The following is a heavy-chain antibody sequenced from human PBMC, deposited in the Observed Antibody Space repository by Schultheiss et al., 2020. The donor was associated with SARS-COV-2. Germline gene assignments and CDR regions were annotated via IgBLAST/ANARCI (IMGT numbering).Heavy chain of an antibody. CDR3: ARDAWSSSSPRTMYGMDV. V-gene: IGHV1-8*01. CDR2: MNPNSGNT. CDR1: GYTFTSYD. D-gene: IGHD6-6*01. Sequence: ASVKVSCKASGYTFTSYDINWVRQATGQGLEWMGWMNPNSGNTGYAQKFQGRVTMTRNTSISTAYMELSSLRSEDTAVYYCARDAWSSSSPRTMYGMDVWGQGTTVTVSS. J-gene: IGHJ6*02.